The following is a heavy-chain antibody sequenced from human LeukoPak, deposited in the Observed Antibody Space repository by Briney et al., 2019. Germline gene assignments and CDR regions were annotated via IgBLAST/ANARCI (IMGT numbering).Heavy chain of an antibody. CDR2: IFRTGNT. V-gene: IGHV4-30-2*01. Sequence: PSETLSLTCTVSGGSISSDTSSYTWIRQPPGKGLEWIGYIFRTGNTYYSPSLKSRVTIAIDMSKNQFSLKLSSVTAADTAVYYCARGYSDYPYYFDNWGQGTLVTVSS. CDR3: ARGYSDYPYYFDN. J-gene: IGHJ4*02. D-gene: IGHD5-12*01. CDR1: GGSISSDTSS.